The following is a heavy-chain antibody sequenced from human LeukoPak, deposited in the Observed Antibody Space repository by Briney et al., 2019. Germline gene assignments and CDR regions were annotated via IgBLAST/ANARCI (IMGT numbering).Heavy chain of an antibody. CDR1: GGSFSY. Sequence: SPETLSLTCIVSGGSFSYLSWIRQPPGKGLEWIGIIYDHGRAAYNPSLKSRVSISVDTSKNQVSRRLNSVTPADTAVYYCARGLAGRASGAVYFDLWGRGALVTV. CDR2: IYDHGRA. V-gene: IGHV4-59*01. D-gene: IGHD3-16*01. CDR3: ARGLAGRASGAVYFDL. J-gene: IGHJ2*01.